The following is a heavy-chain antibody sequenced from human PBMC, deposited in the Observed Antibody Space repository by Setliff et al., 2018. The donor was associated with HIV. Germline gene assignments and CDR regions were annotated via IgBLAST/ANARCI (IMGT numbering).Heavy chain of an antibody. CDR2: ISGSGGST. J-gene: IGHJ5*02. V-gene: IGHV3-23*01. D-gene: IGHD1-7*01. Sequence: QPGGSLRLSCAASGFTFSSYAMSWVRQAPGKGLGWVSTISGSGGSTYYADSVKGRFTISRDNSKNTLYLQMNSLRAEDTAVYYCAKDRRGITGTKSCAWFDPWGQGTLVTVSS. CDR1: GFTFSSYA. CDR3: AKDRRGITGTKSCAWFDP.